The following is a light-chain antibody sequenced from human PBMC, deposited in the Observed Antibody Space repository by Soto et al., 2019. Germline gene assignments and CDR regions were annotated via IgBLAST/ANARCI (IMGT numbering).Light chain of an antibody. J-gene: IGLJ2*01. Sequence: QSVLTQPPSASGTPGQRVTISCSGSSSNIGSNSVNWYQQLPGTAPKLLMYSSNQRPSGVPDRFSGSKSGTSAYLAISGLQSEDAADYYCAAWDDSLNGVVFGGGTKVTVL. CDR3: AAWDDSLNGVV. V-gene: IGLV1-44*01. CDR2: SSN. CDR1: SSNIGSNS.